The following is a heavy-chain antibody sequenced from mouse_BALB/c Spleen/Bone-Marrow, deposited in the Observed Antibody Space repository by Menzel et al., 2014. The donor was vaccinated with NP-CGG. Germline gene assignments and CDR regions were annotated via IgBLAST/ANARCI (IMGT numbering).Heavy chain of an antibody. CDR1: GYTFTSYY. Sequence: QVQLKQSGPELVKPGASVKISCKASGYTFTSYYIHWVKQRPGQGLEWIGYIYPRDGSTNYNEKFKGKATLTADTSSSTAYMQLSSLTSEDSAVYFCARMGTDYWGQGTTLTGSS. V-gene: IGHV1S12*01. CDR2: IYPRDGST. J-gene: IGHJ2*01. CDR3: ARMGTDY. D-gene: IGHD3-1*01.